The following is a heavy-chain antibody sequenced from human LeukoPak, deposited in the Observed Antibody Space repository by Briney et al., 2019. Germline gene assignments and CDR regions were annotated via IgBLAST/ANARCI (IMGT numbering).Heavy chain of an antibody. CDR3: ARVVRLRAWFDP. D-gene: IGHD4-17*01. J-gene: IGHJ5*02. Sequence: ASVKVSCKASGYIFSNNDINWVRQATGQGLEWMGWMNPISGNTGFAQKFQGRVTITTDTSTSTAYMELRSLRSDDTAVYYCARVVRLRAWFDPWGQGTQVIVSP. V-gene: IGHV1-8*03. CDR2: MNPISGNT. CDR1: GYIFSNND.